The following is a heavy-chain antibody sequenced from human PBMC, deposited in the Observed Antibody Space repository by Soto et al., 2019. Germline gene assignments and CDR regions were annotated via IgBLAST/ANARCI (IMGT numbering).Heavy chain of an antibody. CDR2: IWFDGSNK. Sequence: QVQLVESGGGVVQPGRSLRLSCAASGFTFRHNAMHWVRQAPGKGLEWVAQIWFDGSNKYYTDSVKGRFTISRDDFKNTVFLQMDSLRAEDTAVYYCARDGQQLAPYALDVWGQGTTVIVSS. D-gene: IGHD6-13*01. J-gene: IGHJ6*02. CDR3: ARDGQQLAPYALDV. V-gene: IGHV3-33*01. CDR1: GFTFRHNA.